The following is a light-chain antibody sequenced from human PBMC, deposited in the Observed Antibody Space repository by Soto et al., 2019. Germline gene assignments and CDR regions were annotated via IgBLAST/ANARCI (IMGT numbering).Light chain of an antibody. CDR1: QDISNY. CDR2: DAS. Sequence: DIQMTQSPSSLSASVGDRVTITCQASQDISNYLNWYQQKPGKAPKLLIYDASNLETGVPSRFSGSGSGTDFTLTISSLQPEDFATYYCLQDYIYPWTFGQGTKVEIK. CDR3: LQDYIYPWT. V-gene: IGKV1-33*01. J-gene: IGKJ1*01.